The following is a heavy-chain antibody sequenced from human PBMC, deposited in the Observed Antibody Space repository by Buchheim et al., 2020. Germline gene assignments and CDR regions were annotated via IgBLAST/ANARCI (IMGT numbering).Heavy chain of an antibody. CDR1: GFTFSSYW. CDR2: IKQDGSEK. Sequence: EVQLLESGGGLVQPGGSLRLSCAASGFTFSSYWMSCVRQAPGKGLEWVANIKQDGSEKYSVDSVKGRFTISRDNATNSLYLQMNSLRAEDTAVYYCARAYSGSHGYYYGMDVWGQGTT. V-gene: IGHV3-7*01. J-gene: IGHJ6*02. D-gene: IGHD1-26*01. CDR3: ARAYSGSHGYYYGMDV.